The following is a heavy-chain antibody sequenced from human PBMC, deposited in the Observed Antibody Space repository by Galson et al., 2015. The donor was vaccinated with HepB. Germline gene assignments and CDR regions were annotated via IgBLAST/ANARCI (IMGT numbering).Heavy chain of an antibody. CDR2: ISGSGGST. CDR3: VYSSGWYYFDY. J-gene: IGHJ4*02. D-gene: IGHD6-19*01. V-gene: IGHV3-23*01. CDR1: GFTFSSYA. Sequence: SLRLSCAASGFTFSSYAMSWVRQAPGKGLEWVSAISGSGGSTYYADSVKGRFTISRDNSKNTLYLQMNSLRAEDTAVYYCVYSSGWYYFDYWGQGTLVTVSS.